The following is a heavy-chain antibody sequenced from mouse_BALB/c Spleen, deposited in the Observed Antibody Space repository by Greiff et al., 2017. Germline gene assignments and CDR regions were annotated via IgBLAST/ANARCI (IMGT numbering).Heavy chain of an antibody. V-gene: IGHV5-9-4*01. D-gene: IGHD2-1*01. CDR2: ISSGGSYT. Sequence: EVQVVESGGGLVKPGGSLKLSCAASGFTFSSYAMSWVRQSPEKRLEWVAEISSGGSYTYYPDTVTGRFTISRDNAKNTLYLEMSSLRSEDTAMYYCARDLSYGNYNYAMDYWGQGTSVTVAS. CDR1: GFTFSSYA. CDR3: ARDLSYGNYNYAMDY. J-gene: IGHJ4*01.